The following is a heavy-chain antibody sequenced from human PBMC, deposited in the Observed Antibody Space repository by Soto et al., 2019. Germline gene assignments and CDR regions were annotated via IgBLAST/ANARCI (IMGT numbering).Heavy chain of an antibody. CDR3: ARDEDHIWGIYKLDY. Sequence: GGSLRLSCAASGFTFSSSWMSWVRQAPGKGLGWVANIKQDGSEKYYVDSVKGRFTISRDNAKNSLYLQMNSLRAEDTAVYYWARDEDHIWGIYKLDYWGQGTLVTVSS. CDR2: IKQDGSEK. CDR1: GFTFSSSW. V-gene: IGHV3-7*01. J-gene: IGHJ4*02. D-gene: IGHD3-16*01.